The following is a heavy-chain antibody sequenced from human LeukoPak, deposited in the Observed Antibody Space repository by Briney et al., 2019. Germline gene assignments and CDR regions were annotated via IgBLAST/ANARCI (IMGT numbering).Heavy chain of an antibody. Sequence: SETLSLTCTVSGGSISSYYWSWIRQPPGKGLEWIGYIYYSGSTNYNPSLKSRVTISVDTSKNQFSLKLSSVTAADTAVYYCARDRLNSRYYYGMDVWGQGTTVTVSS. CDR3: ARDRLNSRYYYGMDV. D-gene: IGHD2/OR15-2a*01. V-gene: IGHV4-59*01. J-gene: IGHJ6*02. CDR1: GGSISSYY. CDR2: IYYSGST.